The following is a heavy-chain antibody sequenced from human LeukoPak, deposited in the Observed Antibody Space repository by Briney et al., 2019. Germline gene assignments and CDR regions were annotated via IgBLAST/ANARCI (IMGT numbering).Heavy chain of an antibody. Sequence: KPSETLSLTCSVSRGSVSNSRYSWGWIRQPPGKGLEWIGRINNSGSTNYNPSLKSRVTMSVDTSKNQFSLKLSSVTAADTAVYYCAGYFLNAFDIWGQGTMVTVSS. CDR2: INNSGST. CDR3: AGYFLNAFDI. J-gene: IGHJ3*02. CDR1: RGSVSNSRYS. D-gene: IGHD2/OR15-2a*01. V-gene: IGHV4-39*07.